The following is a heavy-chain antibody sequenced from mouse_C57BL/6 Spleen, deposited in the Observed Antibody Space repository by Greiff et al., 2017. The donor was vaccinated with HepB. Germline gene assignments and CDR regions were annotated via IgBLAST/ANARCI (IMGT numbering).Heavy chain of an antibody. Sequence: EVKLVESGGGLVQPKGSLKLSCAASGFSFNTYAMNWVRQAPGKGLEWVARIRSKSNNYATYYADSVKDRFTISRDDSESMLYLQMNNLKTEDTAMYYCVRHDYYGSSYRWYFDVWGTGTTVTVSS. V-gene: IGHV10-1*01. D-gene: IGHD1-1*01. CDR1: GFSFNTYA. J-gene: IGHJ1*03. CDR3: VRHDYYGSSYRWYFDV. CDR2: IRSKSNNYAT.